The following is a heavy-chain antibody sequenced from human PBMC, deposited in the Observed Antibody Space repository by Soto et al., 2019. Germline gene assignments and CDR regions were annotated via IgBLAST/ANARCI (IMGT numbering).Heavy chain of an antibody. CDR3: AREHTRTITPYDSSGYYHFVY. CDR2: IIPIFGTA. D-gene: IGHD3-22*01. Sequence: QVQLVQSGAEVKKPGSSVKVSCKASGGTFSSYAISWVRQAPGQGLEWMGGIIPIFGTANYAQKFQGRVTITADESTSTAYMELSSLRSEDTAVYYCAREHTRTITPYDSSGYYHFVYWGQGTLVTVSS. CDR1: GGTFSSYA. J-gene: IGHJ4*02. V-gene: IGHV1-69*01.